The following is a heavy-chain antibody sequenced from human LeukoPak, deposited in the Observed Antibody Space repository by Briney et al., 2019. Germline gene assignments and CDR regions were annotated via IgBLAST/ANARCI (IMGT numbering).Heavy chain of an antibody. V-gene: IGHV3-23*01. CDR2: ISAGGDST. CDR3: VRGPTYLDS. Sequence: GGSLRLSCAASGFTFSSYAMSWVRQAPGKGLEWVAAISAGGDSTYYADSVKGRFTISRDNAKNTLYLQMDSLRADDTAVYYCVRGPTYLDSWGQGTLVTVSS. CDR1: GFTFSSYA. J-gene: IGHJ4*02.